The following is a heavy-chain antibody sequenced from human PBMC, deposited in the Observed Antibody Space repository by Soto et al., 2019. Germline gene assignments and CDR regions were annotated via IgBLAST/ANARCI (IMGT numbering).Heavy chain of an antibody. J-gene: IGHJ3*01. CDR2: VFHTGTT. Sequence: QVQLQESGPGLVKPSETLSLTCTVSSGSINENYYWNWIRQSPGKGLEWIGYVFHTGTTHYNPSLESRVTLSISTSKNQFSLTLTSLAASDTAIYYCARAPLSPTLPTFDVWGPGTMVIVSS. CDR3: ARAPLSPTLPTFDV. D-gene: IGHD2-15*01. CDR1: SGSINENYY. V-gene: IGHV4-59*01.